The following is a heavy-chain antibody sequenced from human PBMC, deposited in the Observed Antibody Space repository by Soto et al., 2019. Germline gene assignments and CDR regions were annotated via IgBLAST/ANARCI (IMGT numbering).Heavy chain of an antibody. D-gene: IGHD6-13*01. CDR1: GFTFSDFY. V-gene: IGHV3-11*01. CDR3: ARGTYRSKTDFDY. CDR2: ISSSSGTI. Sequence: GGSLRLSCAASGFTFSDFYMTWIRQAPGSGLEWVSYISSSSGTISYANSVKGRFTISRDNAQNSLYLQMTSLRAEDTAVYYCARGTYRSKTDFDYWGQGTLVTVSS. J-gene: IGHJ4*02.